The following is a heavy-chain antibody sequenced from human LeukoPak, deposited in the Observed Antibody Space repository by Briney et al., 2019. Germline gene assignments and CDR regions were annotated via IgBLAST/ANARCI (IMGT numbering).Heavy chain of an antibody. CDR2: IASDGNDK. CDR1: GFTFSRYG. CDR3: AKDQHVAAAAYYFDP. V-gene: IGHV3-30*18. D-gene: IGHD6-13*01. J-gene: IGHJ4*02. Sequence: GGSLRLSCAASGFTFSRYGLHWVRQAPGKGLEWVAVIASDGNDKKYADSVKGRFTISRDNSKNTLYLQMNSLRAEDTAVYYCAKDQHVAAAAYYFDPWGQGTLVTVSS.